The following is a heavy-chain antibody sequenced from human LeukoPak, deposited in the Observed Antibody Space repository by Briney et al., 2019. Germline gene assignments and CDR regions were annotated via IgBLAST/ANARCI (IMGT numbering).Heavy chain of an antibody. J-gene: IGHJ6*02. CDR3: ARGGGLDV. Sequence: PGGPQRLPCAASGFTFCSYWMNWARHAPGKGQEWVASINHNGNVNYYVDSVKGLFTISRDNAKSSLYLQMSNLRAEDTAVYFCARGGGLDVWGQGATVTVSS. D-gene: IGHD3-16*01. CDR2: INHNGNVN. V-gene: IGHV3-7*03. CDR1: GFTFCSYW.